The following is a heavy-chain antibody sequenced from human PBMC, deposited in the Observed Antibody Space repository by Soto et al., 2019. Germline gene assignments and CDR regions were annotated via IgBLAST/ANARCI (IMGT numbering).Heavy chain of an antibody. CDR1: GYSFTSYW. CDR3: ARTRVLGYCSGGSCYLDY. V-gene: IGHV5-51*01. D-gene: IGHD2-15*01. CDR2: IYPGDSDT. J-gene: IGHJ4*02. Sequence: GESLKISCKGSGYSFTSYWIGWVRQMPGKGLEWMGIIYPGDSDTRYSPSFQGQVTISADKSISTAYLQWSSLKASDTAMYYCARTRVLGYCSGGSCYLDYWGQGTLVTVSS.